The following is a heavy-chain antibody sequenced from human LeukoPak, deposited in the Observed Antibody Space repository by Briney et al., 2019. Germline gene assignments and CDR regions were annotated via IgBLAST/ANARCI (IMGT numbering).Heavy chain of an antibody. CDR2: IYTSGST. Sequence: PSETLSLTCTVSGGSISSGSYYWSWIRQPAGKGLEWIGRIYTSGSTNYNPSLKSRVTISVDTSKNQFSLKLSSVTAADTAVYYCARGGNSEVGFDYWGQGTLVTVSS. D-gene: IGHD4-23*01. CDR1: GGSISSGSYY. CDR3: ARGGNSEVGFDY. V-gene: IGHV4-61*02. J-gene: IGHJ4*02.